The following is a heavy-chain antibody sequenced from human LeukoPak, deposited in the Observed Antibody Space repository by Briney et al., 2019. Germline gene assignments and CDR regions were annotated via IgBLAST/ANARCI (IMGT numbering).Heavy chain of an antibody. CDR2: IYSGGTT. J-gene: IGHJ3*02. V-gene: IGHV3-66*01. CDR3: AKDRGLWFGELFDGAFDI. Sequence: GGSLRLSCAASGFTVISNYMIWVRQAPGKGLEWVSLIYSGGTTHHADSVKGRFTISRDNSKNTLYLQMNSLRAEDPAVYYCAKDRGLWFGELFDGAFDIWGQGTMVTVSS. D-gene: IGHD3-10*01. CDR1: GFTVISNY.